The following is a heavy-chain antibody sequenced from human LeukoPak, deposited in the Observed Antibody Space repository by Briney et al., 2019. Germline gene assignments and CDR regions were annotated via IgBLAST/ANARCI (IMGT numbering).Heavy chain of an antibody. V-gene: IGHV1-8*01. D-gene: IGHD6-13*01. J-gene: IGHJ4*01. CDR1: GYTFTSYD. CDR2: MNPNTGNT. CDR3: ARLYSSSWEGGALDY. Sequence: ASVKVSCKASGYTFTSYDINWVRQATGQGLEWMGWMNPNTGNTGYAQKFQGRVTITRNTSISTAYMELSSLRSEDTAVYYCARLYSSSWEGGALDYWXXXTLVTVSS.